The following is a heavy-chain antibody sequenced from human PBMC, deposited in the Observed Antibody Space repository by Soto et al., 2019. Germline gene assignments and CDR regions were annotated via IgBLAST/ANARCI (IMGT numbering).Heavy chain of an antibody. CDR3: ARHERSYYHLGSYLQPYY. Sequence: GESLKISCQGSGYTFTNYWIGWVRQMPGKGLEWMGIIHPGDSDTRYSPSFQGQVTISVDKSISTVYLQWSNLKASDTAMYYCARHERSYYHLGSYLQPYYWGQGTLVTVSS. CDR1: GYTFTNYW. J-gene: IGHJ4*02. D-gene: IGHD3-10*01. V-gene: IGHV5-51*01. CDR2: IHPGDSDT.